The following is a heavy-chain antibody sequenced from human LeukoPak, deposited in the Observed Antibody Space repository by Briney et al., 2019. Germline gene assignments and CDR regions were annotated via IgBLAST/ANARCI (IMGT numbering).Heavy chain of an antibody. D-gene: IGHD3-22*01. J-gene: IGHJ4*02. CDR3: AKSAYYDASGYYREYYFDY. V-gene: IGHV3-23*01. CDR2: SGSGGST. CDR1: GFSFSNYA. Sequence: GGSLRLSCVSSGFSFSNYAMSWVRQAPGKGLEWVSSSGSGGSTHYADSVKGRFTISRDKTKNTLYLQMNSLRAEDTAVYYCAKSAYYDASGYYREYYFDYWGQGTLVTVSP.